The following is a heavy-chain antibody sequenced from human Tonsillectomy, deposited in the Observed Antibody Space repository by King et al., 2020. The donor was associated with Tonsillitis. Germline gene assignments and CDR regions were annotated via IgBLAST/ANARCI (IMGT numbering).Heavy chain of an antibody. J-gene: IGHJ5*02. Sequence: VQLVESGGGVVQPGGSLRLSCAASGFTFTSYGMHWVRQTLAKGLEWVALIRYDGSKKYYADSVKGRFTISRDRSNNTLYLQMNNLRNDDAAIYYWVRRPLLPSYSGTYPGHWFDPWGPGAVVTVSA. D-gene: IGHD1-26*01. CDR2: IRYDGSKK. CDR1: GFTFTSYG. V-gene: IGHV3-30*02. CDR3: VRRPLLPSYSGTYPGHWFDP.